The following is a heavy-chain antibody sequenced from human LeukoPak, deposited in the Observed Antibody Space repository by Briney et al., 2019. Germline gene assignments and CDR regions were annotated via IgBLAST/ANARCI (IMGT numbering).Heavy chain of an antibody. Sequence: SVKVSCKASGGTFSSYAISWVRQAPGQGLEWTGGIIPIFGTANYAQKFQGRVTITADESTSTAYMELSSLRSEDTAVYYCATASRDGYNDAFDIWGQGTMVTVSS. D-gene: IGHD5-24*01. CDR1: GGTFSSYA. CDR3: ATASRDGYNDAFDI. V-gene: IGHV1-69*01. J-gene: IGHJ3*02. CDR2: IIPIFGTA.